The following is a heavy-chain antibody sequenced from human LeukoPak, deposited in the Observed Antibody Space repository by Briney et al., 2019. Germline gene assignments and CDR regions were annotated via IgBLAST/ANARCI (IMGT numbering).Heavy chain of an antibody. CDR2: IYYSKNT. D-gene: IGHD5-18*01. CDR1: GGSISSSNAY. J-gene: IGHJ4*02. V-gene: IGHV4-39*01. Sequence: SETLSLTCTVSGGSISSSNAYWGWIRQPPGKGLEWIGSIYYSKNTYYNPSLKSRVTISADTSKNQFSLTLGSVSATDTAVYYCVRPRGFSYGYFDYWGQGTLVTVSS. CDR3: VRPRGFSYGYFDY.